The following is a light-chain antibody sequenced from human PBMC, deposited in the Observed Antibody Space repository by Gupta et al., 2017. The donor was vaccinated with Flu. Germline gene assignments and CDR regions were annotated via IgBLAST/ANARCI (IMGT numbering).Light chain of an antibody. V-gene: IGLV3-25*03. CDR3: HSAYSTSTDYV. J-gene: IGLJ1*01. Sequence: GQTARITCSGDALPNQYVYWFQQKPGQAPVLLISKHTSRPSGIPERFSASGSGTTATFTISGVQAADDADYYCHSAYSTSTDYVFGPGTKVTVL. CDR2: KHT. CDR1: ALPNQY.